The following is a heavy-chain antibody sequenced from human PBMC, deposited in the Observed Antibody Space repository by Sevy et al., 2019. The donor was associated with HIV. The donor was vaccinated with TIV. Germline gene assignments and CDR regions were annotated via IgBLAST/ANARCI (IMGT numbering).Heavy chain of an antibody. D-gene: IGHD3-22*01. CDR3: TKESPGYNYDSSGSLDY. V-gene: IGHV3-23*01. CDR1: GFTFSSYA. CDR2: ISGSGGST. J-gene: IGHJ4*02. Sequence: GESLRLSCAASGFTFSSYAMSWVRQAPGKGLEWVSAISGSGGSTYYADSVKGRFTISRDNSKNTLYLQMNSLRAEDTAVYYCTKESPGYNYDSSGSLDYWGQGTLVTVSS.